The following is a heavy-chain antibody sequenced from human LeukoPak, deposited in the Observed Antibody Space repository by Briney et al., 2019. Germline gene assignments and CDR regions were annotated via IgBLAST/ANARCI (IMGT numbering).Heavy chain of an antibody. CDR2: ISYDGSNK. CDR3: AKSRGCSSTSCLVDY. Sequence: GRSLRLSCAASGFTFSSYGVHWVRQAPGKGLEWVAVISYDGSNKCYADSVKGRFTISRDNSKNTLYLQMNSLRAEDTAVYYCAKSRGCSSTSCLVDYWGQGTLVTVSS. J-gene: IGHJ4*02. D-gene: IGHD2-2*01. V-gene: IGHV3-30*18. CDR1: GFTFSSYG.